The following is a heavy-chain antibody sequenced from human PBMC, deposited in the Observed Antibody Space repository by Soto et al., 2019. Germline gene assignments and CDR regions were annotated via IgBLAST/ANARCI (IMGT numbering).Heavy chain of an antibody. Sequence: PSETLSLTCTVSGGSVRTSSGFWDWLRQPRGKGLEWIGSISYSGSTYYNPSLKSRVTISIDTSKNQFSLKLSSVTAPDTAVYYCARHQFSGNFRGPLAYWGQGTLVTVSS. CDR2: ISYSGST. CDR1: GGSVRTSSGF. J-gene: IGHJ4*02. V-gene: IGHV4-39*01. D-gene: IGHD3-22*01. CDR3: ARHQFSGNFRGPLAY.